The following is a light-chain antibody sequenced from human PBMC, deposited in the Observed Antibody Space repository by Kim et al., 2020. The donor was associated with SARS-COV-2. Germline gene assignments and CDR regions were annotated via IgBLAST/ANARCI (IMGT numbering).Light chain of an antibody. V-gene: IGLV3-19*01. CDR2: GRY. J-gene: IGLJ3*02. Sequence: SSELTQDPAVSVALGQTVRITCQGDSLRSYYASWYQQKPGQAPILVIYGRYNRPSGIPDRFSGSGSGNTASLTITGAQAEDEADYYCNSRDNSGTHWVFGGGTKLTVL. CDR3: NSRDNSGTHWV. CDR1: SLRSYY.